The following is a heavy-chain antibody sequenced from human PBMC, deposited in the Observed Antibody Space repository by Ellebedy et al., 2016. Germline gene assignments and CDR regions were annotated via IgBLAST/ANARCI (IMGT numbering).Heavy chain of an antibody. CDR2: MNPNSGNT. CDR1: GYTFTSYD. J-gene: IGHJ5*02. V-gene: IGHV1-8*01. CDR3: ARGTGNVLRFLEWSADSDKHNWFDP. D-gene: IGHD3-3*01. Sequence: GESLKISXKASGYTFTSYDINWVRQATGQGLEWMGWMNPNSGNTGYAQKFQGRVTMTRNTSISTAYMELSSLRSEDTAVYYCARGTGNVLRFLEWSADSDKHNWFDPWGQGTLVTVSS.